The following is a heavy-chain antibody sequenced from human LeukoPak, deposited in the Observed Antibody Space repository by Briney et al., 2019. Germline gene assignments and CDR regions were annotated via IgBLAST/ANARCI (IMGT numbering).Heavy chain of an antibody. CDR1: GGSFSGYY. CDR2: INQSGST. D-gene: IGHD3-10*01. J-gene: IGHJ4*02. Sequence: PSETLSLTCAVYGGSFSGYYWSWIRQPPGKGLEWIGEINQSGSTNYNPSLKSRVTISADTSKNQFSLKLSSVTAADTAVYYCARGYGSGSYYHYWGQGTLVTVSS. CDR3: ARGYGSGSYYHY. V-gene: IGHV4-34*01.